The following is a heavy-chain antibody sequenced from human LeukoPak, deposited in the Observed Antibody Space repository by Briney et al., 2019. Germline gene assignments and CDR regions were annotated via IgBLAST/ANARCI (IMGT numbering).Heavy chain of an antibody. CDR2: IETSGST. Sequence: KPSETLSLTCTVSGASISSGGYFWSWIRQPAGKGVEWIGRIETSGSTNYNPSLKSRVTISVDTSKNQFSLKLRSVNTADTAVYYCARALCINGICEWFDPWGQGTLVTVSS. J-gene: IGHJ5*02. D-gene: IGHD2-8*01. CDR3: ARALCINGICEWFDP. CDR1: GASISSGGYF. V-gene: IGHV4-61*02.